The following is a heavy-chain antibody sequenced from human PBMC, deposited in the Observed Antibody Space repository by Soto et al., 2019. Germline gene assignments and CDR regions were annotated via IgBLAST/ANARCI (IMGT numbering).Heavy chain of an antibody. D-gene: IGHD4-17*01. CDR3: ARGFLHDYGDYVFDY. Sequence: QVQLQESGPGLVKPSQTLSLTCTVSGGSISSGGYYWSWIRQHPGKVLEWIGYIYYSGSTYYNPSLKSRVTIAVDTPTNQFSLKLSSVTAADTAVYYCARGFLHDYGDYVFDYWGQGTLVTVSS. V-gene: IGHV4-31*03. CDR2: IYYSGST. CDR1: GGSISSGGYY. J-gene: IGHJ4*02.